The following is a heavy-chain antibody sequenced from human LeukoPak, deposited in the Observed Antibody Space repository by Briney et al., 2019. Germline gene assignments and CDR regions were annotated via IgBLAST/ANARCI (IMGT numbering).Heavy chain of an antibody. CDR3: ARGTTVTWYYYYYYYMDV. CDR1: GGSFSGYY. Sequence: PSETLSLTCAVYGGSFSGYYWSWIRQPPGKGLEWIGEINHSGSTNYNPSLKSRVTISVDTSKNQFSLKLSSVTAADTAVYYCARGTTVTWYYYYYYYMDVWGKGTTVTVSS. D-gene: IGHD4-11*01. J-gene: IGHJ6*03. CDR2: INHSGST. V-gene: IGHV4-34*01.